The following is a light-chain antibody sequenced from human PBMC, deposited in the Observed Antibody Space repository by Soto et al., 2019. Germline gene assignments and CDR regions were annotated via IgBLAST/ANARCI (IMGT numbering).Light chain of an antibody. CDR2: GAS. V-gene: IGKV3-20*01. Sequence: EVVLTQSPGTLSLSPGERATLSCRASQSVSSRSLAWYQQKPGQAPRLLLYGASSRATGVPDRFSGSGSGTDFTLTISRLEPEDFAVYYCHQYYGAPHTFGQGTKVEIK. CDR3: HQYYGAPHT. CDR1: QSVSSRS. J-gene: IGKJ1*01.